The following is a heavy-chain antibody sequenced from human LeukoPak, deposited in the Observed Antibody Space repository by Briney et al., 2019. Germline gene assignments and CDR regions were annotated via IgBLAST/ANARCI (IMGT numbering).Heavy chain of an antibody. Sequence: GGSLRLSCAASGFTVSSNYMSWVRQAPGKGLEWVSVIYSGGSTYYADSVKDRFTISRDNSKNTLYLQMNSLRAEDTAVYYCARGEYQLPQGNWGQGTLVTVSS. D-gene: IGHD2-2*01. CDR3: ARGEYQLPQGN. J-gene: IGHJ4*02. CDR1: GFTVSSNY. CDR2: IYSGGST. V-gene: IGHV3-66*02.